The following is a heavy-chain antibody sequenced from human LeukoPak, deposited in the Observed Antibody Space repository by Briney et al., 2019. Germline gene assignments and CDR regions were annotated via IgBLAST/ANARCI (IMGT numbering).Heavy chain of an antibody. CDR3: AAPSLNDILTGPSGAFDI. J-gene: IGHJ3*02. Sequence: SVKVSCKASGFTFSSSAVQWARQARGQRLEWIAWIVVGSGNTNYAQKFQERVSITRDMSTSTAYMELSSLRSEDTAVYYCAAPSLNDILTGPSGAFDIWGQGTMVTVSS. V-gene: IGHV1-58*01. D-gene: IGHD3-9*01. CDR1: GFTFSSSA. CDR2: IVVGSGNT.